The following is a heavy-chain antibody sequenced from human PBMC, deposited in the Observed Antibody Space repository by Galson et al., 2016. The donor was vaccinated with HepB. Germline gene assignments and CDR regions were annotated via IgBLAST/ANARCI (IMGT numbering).Heavy chain of an antibody. Sequence: SLRLSCAASGFTFSDHWMSWVRQAPGKGLEWVATINQDGSEKYLMDSVKGRLTISRDNAKNSLDLQMNRLRAEDAALYYCVRRWPCTSTSCTMDVWGHGTTVTVSS. CDR3: VRRWPCTSTSCTMDV. D-gene: IGHD2-2*01. CDR1: GFTFSDHW. J-gene: IGHJ6*02. CDR2: INQDGSEK. V-gene: IGHV3-7*01.